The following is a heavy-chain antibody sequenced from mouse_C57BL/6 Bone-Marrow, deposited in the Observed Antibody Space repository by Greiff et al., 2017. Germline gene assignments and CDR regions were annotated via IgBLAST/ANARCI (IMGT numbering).Heavy chain of an antibody. J-gene: IGHJ2*01. V-gene: IGHV3-6*01. CDR2: ISYDGSN. CDR1: GYSITSGYY. Sequence: VQLQQSGPGLVKPSQSLSLTCSVTGYSITSGYYWNWIRQFPGNKLEWMGYISYDGSNNYNPSLKNRISITRDTSKNKFFLKLNSVTTEDTATYYCARALEDYWGQGTTLTVSS. CDR3: ARALEDY.